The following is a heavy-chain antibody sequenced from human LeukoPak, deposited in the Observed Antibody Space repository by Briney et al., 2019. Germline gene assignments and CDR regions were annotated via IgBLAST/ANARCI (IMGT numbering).Heavy chain of an antibody. V-gene: IGHV1-18*01. Sequence: RGASVKVSCKASGYTFTRYGISWVRQAPGQGLEWMGWIIVYNGNIKYAQKVRGRVTMTTDTPTSTAYMELRSLRSDDTAVYYCAIPSLRYCSSTSCHHGGSVYYYYGMDVWGQGTTVTVSS. CDR1: GYTFTRYG. CDR3: AIPSLRYCSSTSCHHGGSVYYYYGMDV. J-gene: IGHJ6*02. CDR2: IIVYNGNI. D-gene: IGHD2-2*01.